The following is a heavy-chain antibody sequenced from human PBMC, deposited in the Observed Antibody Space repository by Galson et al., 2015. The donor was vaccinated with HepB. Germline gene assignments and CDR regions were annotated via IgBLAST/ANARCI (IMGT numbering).Heavy chain of an antibody. D-gene: IGHD3-3*01. Sequence: SLRLSCAASGFTFSSYAMSWVRQAPGKGLEWVSAISGSGGSTYYTGSVKGRFTISRDNSKNTLYLQMNSLRAEDTAVYYCAKDGGVVTLALGYFYYYGMDVWGQGTTVTVSS. CDR2: ISGSGGST. J-gene: IGHJ6*02. V-gene: IGHV3-23*01. CDR1: GFTFSSYA. CDR3: AKDGGVVTLALGYFYYYGMDV.